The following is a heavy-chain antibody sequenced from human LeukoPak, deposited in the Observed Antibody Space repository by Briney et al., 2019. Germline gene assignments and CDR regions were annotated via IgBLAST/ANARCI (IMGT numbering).Heavy chain of an antibody. CDR2: ISQSGGTK. Sequence: GGSLRLSCVASGFTFNNYEMNWVRQAPGKGLEWVSYISQSGGTKRYTDSVKGRFTISRDNAKNSLYLQLSSLRAEDTAVYYCAELGITMIGGVWGKGTTVTISS. V-gene: IGHV3-48*03. CDR3: AELGITMIGGV. J-gene: IGHJ6*04. D-gene: IGHD3-10*02. CDR1: GFTFNNYE.